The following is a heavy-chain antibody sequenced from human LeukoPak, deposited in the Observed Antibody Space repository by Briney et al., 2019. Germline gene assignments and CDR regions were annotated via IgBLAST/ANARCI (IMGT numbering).Heavy chain of an antibody. CDR3: ATYGSGSYYRADWFDP. CDR1: GGSISSSNW. V-gene: IGHV4-4*02. D-gene: IGHD3-10*01. Sequence: PSGTLSLTCAVSGGSISSSNWWSWVRQPPGKGLEWIGSIYYSGSTNYNPSLKSRVTISVDTSKNQFSLKLSSVTAADTAVYYCATYGSGSYYRADWFDPWGQGTLVTVSS. CDR2: IYYSGST. J-gene: IGHJ5*02.